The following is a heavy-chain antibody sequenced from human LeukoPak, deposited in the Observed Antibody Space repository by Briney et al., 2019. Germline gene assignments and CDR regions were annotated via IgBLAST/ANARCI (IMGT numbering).Heavy chain of an antibody. CDR2: INHSGST. J-gene: IGHJ5*02. V-gene: IGHV4-34*01. CDR1: GGSFSGYY. D-gene: IGHD6-13*01. Sequence: PSETLSLTCAVYGGSFSGYYWSWIRQPPGKGLEWIGEINHSGSTNYNPSLKSRVTISVDTSKNQFSLKLSSVTAADTAVYYCARLLAAAGAGWFDPWGQGTLVTVSS. CDR3: ARLLAAAGAGWFDP.